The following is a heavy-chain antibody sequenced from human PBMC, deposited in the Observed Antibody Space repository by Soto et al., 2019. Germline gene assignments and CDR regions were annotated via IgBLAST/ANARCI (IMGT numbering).Heavy chain of an antibody. V-gene: IGHV3-53*01. D-gene: IGHD6-6*01. J-gene: IGHJ6*02. Sequence: GALRLSCAASGFSVSSSDMSWVRQVPGEGLEWVSVIYSGGSTHDADYVKGRFSVSRDTSKNTVDLQMNSLRVDDTAVYYCGTSSRKDYHFAMDVWGQGTAVTVSS. CDR1: GFSVSSSD. CDR3: GTSSRKDYHFAMDV. CDR2: IYSGGST.